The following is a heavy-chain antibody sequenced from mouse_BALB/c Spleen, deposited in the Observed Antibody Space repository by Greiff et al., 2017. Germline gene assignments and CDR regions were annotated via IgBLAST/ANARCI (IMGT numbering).Heavy chain of an antibody. CDR1: GFTINGTY. Sequence: VQLQQSGPELVKPGASVKLSCTASGFTINGTYMHWVKQRPAQGLVWIGRIEPADGNTNYNPKFQGKATITADTSSNTAYLQLSSLTSEDTAAYYCARGTAQDTSLFDYWGQGTPVTVSA. V-gene: IGHV14-3*02. D-gene: IGHD3-2*02. CDR2: IEPADGNT. J-gene: IGHJ3*01. CDR3: ARGTAQDTSLFDY.